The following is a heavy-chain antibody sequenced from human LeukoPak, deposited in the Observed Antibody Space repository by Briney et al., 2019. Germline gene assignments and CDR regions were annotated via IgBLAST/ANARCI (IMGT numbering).Heavy chain of an antibody. V-gene: IGHV3-66*01. CDR2: IYSGGST. CDR3: ASGYSSGWYLY. J-gene: IGHJ4*02. Sequence: GGSLRLSCAASGFTISSNYMSWVRHAPGKGLEWVSVIYSGGSTYSADSVKGRFTISRDNSKNTLYLQMNSLRADDTAVYYCASGYSSGWYLYWGQGTLVTVSS. CDR1: GFTISSNY. D-gene: IGHD6-19*01.